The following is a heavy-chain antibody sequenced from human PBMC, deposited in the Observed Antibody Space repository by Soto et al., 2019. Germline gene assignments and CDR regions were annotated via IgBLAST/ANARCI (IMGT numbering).Heavy chain of an antibody. CDR1: GDSISSYY. Sequence: SETLSLTCNVSGDSISSYYWSWIRQPPGKGLEWIGYIYYSGSTNYNPSLKSRVTISVDTSKNQFSLKLSSVTAADTAVYYCARVGGFGATTIDYWGQGTLVTVSS. CDR2: IYYSGST. D-gene: IGHD3-10*01. J-gene: IGHJ4*02. V-gene: IGHV4-59*08. CDR3: ARVGGFGATTIDY.